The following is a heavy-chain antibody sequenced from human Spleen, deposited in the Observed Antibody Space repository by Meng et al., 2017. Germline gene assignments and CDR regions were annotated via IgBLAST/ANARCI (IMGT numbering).Heavy chain of an antibody. CDR2: INHSGST. V-gene: IGHV4-34*01. Sequence: QVTLQPWGVGLLKPSETLPLTSVVSGGSFSDYYWSWIRQPPGKGLEWIGEINHSGSTNYNPSLESRATISVDTSQNNLSLKLSSVTAADTAVYYCARGTYYSGSGTYSSWFDPWDQGTLVTVSS. CDR1: GGSFSDYY. J-gene: IGHJ5*02. D-gene: IGHD3-10*01. CDR3: ARGTYYSGSGTYSSWFDP.